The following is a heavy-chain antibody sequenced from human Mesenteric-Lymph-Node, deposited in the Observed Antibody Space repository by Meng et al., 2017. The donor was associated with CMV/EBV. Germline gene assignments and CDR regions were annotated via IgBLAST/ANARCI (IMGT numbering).Heavy chain of an antibody. V-gene: IGHV3-30-3*01. CDR1: GFTFSRKA. CDR3: ARSSGHHIYYFDY. J-gene: IGHJ4*02. CDR2: ISYDESNK. Sequence: ATYGFTFSRKAENWVRQAPGKGLEWVAVISYDESNKYYADSVKGRFTISRDNSKNTLYLQMNSLRAEDTAVYCCARSSGHHIYYFDYWGKGTLVTVSS. D-gene: IGHD6-19*01.